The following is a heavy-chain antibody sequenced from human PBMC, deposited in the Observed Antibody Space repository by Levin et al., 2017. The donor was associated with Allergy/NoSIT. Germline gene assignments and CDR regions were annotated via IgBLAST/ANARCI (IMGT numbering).Heavy chain of an antibody. CDR3: AKTGDTDAFDI. CDR2: IGTAGDT. J-gene: IGHJ3*02. CDR1: GFTFSSYD. V-gene: IGHV3-13*04. D-gene: IGHD3-10*01. Sequence: SGGSLRLSCAASGFTFSSYDMHWVRQATGKGLEWVSAIGTAGDTYYPGSVKGRFTISRENAKNSLYLQMNSLRAGDTAVYYCAKTGDTDAFDIWGQGTMVTVSS.